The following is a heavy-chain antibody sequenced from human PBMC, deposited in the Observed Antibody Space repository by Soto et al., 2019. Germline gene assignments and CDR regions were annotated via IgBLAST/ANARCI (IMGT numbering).Heavy chain of an antibody. D-gene: IGHD3-22*01. CDR3: ARDSSGYYGFDY. Sequence: QITLKESGPTLVKPTQTLTLTCTFSGFSLSTSGVGVGWIRQPPGKALEWLALIYWDDDKRYSPSLKNRLTITKDTSKNRLVLTMTSMYLADTATYYRARDSSGYYGFDYWGQGTLVTVSS. V-gene: IGHV2-5*02. CDR2: IYWDDDK. CDR1: GFSLSTSGVG. J-gene: IGHJ4*02.